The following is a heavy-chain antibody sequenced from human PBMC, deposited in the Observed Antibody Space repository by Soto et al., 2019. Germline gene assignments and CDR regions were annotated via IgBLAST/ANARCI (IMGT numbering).Heavy chain of an antibody. CDR1: GFTFSSYW. Sequence: GGSLRLSCAASGFTFSSYWMHWARQAPGKGLVWVSRINSDGSSISYADSVKGRFTISRDNAKNTLYLQMNSLSVEDTAVYYCARETGYSSGWRQDYWGQGTLATVSS. CDR2: INSDGSSI. J-gene: IGHJ4*02. V-gene: IGHV3-74*01. D-gene: IGHD6-19*01. CDR3: ARETGYSSGWRQDY.